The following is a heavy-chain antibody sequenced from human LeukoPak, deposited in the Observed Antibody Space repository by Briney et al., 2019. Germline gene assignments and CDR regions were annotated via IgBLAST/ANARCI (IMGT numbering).Heavy chain of an antibody. CDR3: AKDYYDSSGYPWEDAFDI. Sequence: GGYLRRSCAASGFTCSSYSMNWVRQAPGKGLEGVAFIRYDGSNKYYADSVKGRFTISRDNSKNTLYLQMNSLRAEDTAVYYCAKDYYDSSGYPWEDAFDIWGQGTMVTVSS. J-gene: IGHJ3*02. CDR1: GFTCSSYS. D-gene: IGHD3-22*01. CDR2: IRYDGSNK. V-gene: IGHV3-30*02.